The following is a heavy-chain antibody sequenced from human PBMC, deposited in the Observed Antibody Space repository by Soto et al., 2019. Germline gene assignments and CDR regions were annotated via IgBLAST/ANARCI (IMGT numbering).Heavy chain of an antibody. V-gene: IGHV4-59*01. D-gene: IGHD3-22*01. CDR1: GGSISSYY. CDR2: IYYSGST. Sequence: PSETLSLTCTVSGGSISSYYWSWIRQPPGKGLEWIGYIYYSGSTNYNPSLKSRVAISVDTSKNQFSLKLSSVTAADTAVYYCASVDSSGTGDPIEYFQHWGQGTLVTVSS. J-gene: IGHJ1*01. CDR3: ASVDSSGTGDPIEYFQH.